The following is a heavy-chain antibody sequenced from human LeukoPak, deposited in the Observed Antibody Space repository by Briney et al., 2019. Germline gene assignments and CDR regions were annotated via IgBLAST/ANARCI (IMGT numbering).Heavy chain of an antibody. J-gene: IGHJ4*02. CDR2: IKSKTDGGTT. Sequence: GGSLRLSCAASGFTFSNAWMSWVRQAPGTGLEWVGRIKSKTDGGTTDYAAPVKGRFTISRDDSKNTLYLQMNSLKTEDTAVYYCTTEYRYVGYCYDSSGYYYFDYWGQGTLVTVSS. CDR3: TTEYRYVGYCYDSSGYYYFDY. CDR1: GFTFSNAW. D-gene: IGHD3-22*01. V-gene: IGHV3-15*01.